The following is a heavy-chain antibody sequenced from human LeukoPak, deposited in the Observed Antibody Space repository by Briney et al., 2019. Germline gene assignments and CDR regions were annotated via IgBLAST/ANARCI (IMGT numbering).Heavy chain of an antibody. D-gene: IGHD3-3*01. V-gene: IGHV1-18*01. CDR1: GCSFTSYG. J-gene: IGHJ4*02. CDR3: ARAPRVLSGFFYFDY. Sequence: ATVTLSCKASGCSFTSYGISWVRQPPGQGLEWMGGISGYNYKTNYAQKVQRRVTMTTDTSTITAYMELRSLRADDTALYYSARAPRVLSGFFYFDYWGQGTLVTVSS. CDR2: ISGYNYKT.